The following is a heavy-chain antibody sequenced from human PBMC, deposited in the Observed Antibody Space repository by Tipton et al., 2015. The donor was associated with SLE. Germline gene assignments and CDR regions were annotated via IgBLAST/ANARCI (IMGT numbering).Heavy chain of an antibody. CDR3: ARDAYGDSTVLLDY. Sequence: SGFTFSSYGMHWVRQAPGKGLEWVAFIRYDGSDKFYADSVKGRFTISRDNSKNTLYLQMNSLRSEDTAVYYCARDAYGDSTVLLDYWGQGTLVTVSS. CDR2: IRYDGSDK. D-gene: IGHD4-17*01. J-gene: IGHJ4*02. V-gene: IGHV3-30*02. CDR1: GFTFSSYG.